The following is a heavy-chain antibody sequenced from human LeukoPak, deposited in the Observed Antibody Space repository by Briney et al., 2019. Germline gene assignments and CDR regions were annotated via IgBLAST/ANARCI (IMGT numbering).Heavy chain of an antibody. V-gene: IGHV3-21*01. Sequence: GGSLRLSCAASGFTFSSYSMNWVRQAPGKGLEWVSSISSSSSYIYYADSVKGRFTISRDNARNSLYLQMNGLRAEDTAVYYCARASLYDFWRVDYWGQGTLVTVSS. CDR3: ARASLYDFWRVDY. J-gene: IGHJ4*02. D-gene: IGHD3-3*01. CDR1: GFTFSSYS. CDR2: ISSSSSYI.